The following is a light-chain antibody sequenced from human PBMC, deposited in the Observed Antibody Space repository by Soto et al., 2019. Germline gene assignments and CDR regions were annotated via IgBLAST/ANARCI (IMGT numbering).Light chain of an antibody. V-gene: IGKV2-28*01. CDR3: QQYDNWPWT. Sequence: DIVMTQSPLSLPVTPGEPASISCWSSQSLLHSNGYNYLDWYLQKPGQSPQLLIYLGSNRASGVPDRFSGSGSGTDFTLTISSLQSEDFAVYYCQQYDNWPWTFGQGTKVDIK. CDR2: LGS. J-gene: IGKJ1*01. CDR1: QSLLHSNGYNY.